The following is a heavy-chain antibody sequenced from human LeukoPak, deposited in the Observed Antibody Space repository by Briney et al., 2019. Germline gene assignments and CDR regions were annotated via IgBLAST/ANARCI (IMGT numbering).Heavy chain of an antibody. D-gene: IGHD2-15*01. V-gene: IGHV4-59*01. CDR3: ARSSATIVEDGMDV. J-gene: IGHJ6*02. Sequence: PSETLSLTCTVSGGSISSYYWSWIRQPPGKGLEWIGYIYYSGSTNYNPSLKSRVTISVDTSKNQFSLKLSSVTAADTAVYYCARSSATIVEDGMDVWGQGTTVTVSS. CDR2: IYYSGST. CDR1: GGSISSYY.